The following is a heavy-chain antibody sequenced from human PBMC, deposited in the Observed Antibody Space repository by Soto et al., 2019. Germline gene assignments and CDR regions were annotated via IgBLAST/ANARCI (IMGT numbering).Heavy chain of an antibody. J-gene: IGHJ4*02. CDR1: GGTFSSYT. V-gene: IGHV1-69*02. CDR2: IIPILGIA. Sequence: ASVKVSCKASGGTFSSYTISWVRQAPGQGLEWMGRIIPILGIANYAQKFQGRVTITADKSTSTAYMELSSLRSEDTAVYYCASHLTPPYYDFWSSYYSRWGQGTLVTVSS. CDR3: ASHLTPPYYDFWSSYYSR. D-gene: IGHD3-3*01.